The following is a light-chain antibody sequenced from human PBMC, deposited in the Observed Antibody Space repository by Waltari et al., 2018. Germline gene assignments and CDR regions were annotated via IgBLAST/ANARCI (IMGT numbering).Light chain of an antibody. CDR2: GST. J-gene: IGLJ3*02. CDR3: QSYDTSLSVV. Sequence: QSVLTQPHSVSGAPGQKVTIPCPGSGSNIGAGYVVPWYQQLPRAAPKLLIYGSTSRPLGVPARFFGSTAGTSASLAITGLQAEDEADYYCQSYDTSLSVVFGGGTKLTVL. V-gene: IGLV1-40*01. CDR1: GSNIGAGYV.